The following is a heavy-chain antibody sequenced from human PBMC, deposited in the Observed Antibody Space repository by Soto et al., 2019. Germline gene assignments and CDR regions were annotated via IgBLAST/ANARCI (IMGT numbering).Heavy chain of an antibody. V-gene: IGHV4-34*01. CDR2: INHSGST. Sequence: SETLSLTCTVSGGSISSYYWSWIRQPPGKGLEWIGEINHSGSTNYNPSLKSRVTISVDTSKNQFSLKLSSVTAADTAVYYCARLWFGELLGYTYYYYGMDVWGQGTTVTVSS. D-gene: IGHD3-10*01. CDR3: ARLWFGELLGYTYYYYGMDV. CDR1: GGSISSYY. J-gene: IGHJ6*02.